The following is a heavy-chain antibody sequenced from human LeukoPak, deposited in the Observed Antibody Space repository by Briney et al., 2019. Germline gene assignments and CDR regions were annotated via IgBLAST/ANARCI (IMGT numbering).Heavy chain of an antibody. CDR2: ISSGSSHT. Sequence: GGSLRLSCAASGFAFSSYSMNWVRQAPGKVLEWVSSISSGSSHTYYADSMKGRFTISRDNAKNSLYLQMNSLRAEDTAVYYCAREVTTGHYSLDYWGQGTLVTVSS. V-gene: IGHV3-21*01. J-gene: IGHJ4*02. D-gene: IGHD1-14*01. CDR3: AREVTTGHYSLDY. CDR1: GFAFSSYS.